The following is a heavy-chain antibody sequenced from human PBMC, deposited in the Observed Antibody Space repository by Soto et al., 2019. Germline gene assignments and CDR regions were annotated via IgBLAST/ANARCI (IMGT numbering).Heavy chain of an antibody. V-gene: IGHV3-30*18. CDR3: AKEGYSSSGGVGAFDI. Sequence: QVQLVESGGGVVQPGRSLRLSCAASGFTFSSYGMHWVRQAPGKGLEWVAVISYDGSNKYYADSVKGRFTIYRDNSKNTLYLQMNSLRAEDKAVYYCAKEGYSSSGGVGAFDIWGQGTMVTVSS. D-gene: IGHD6-13*01. J-gene: IGHJ3*02. CDR2: ISYDGSNK. CDR1: GFTFSSYG.